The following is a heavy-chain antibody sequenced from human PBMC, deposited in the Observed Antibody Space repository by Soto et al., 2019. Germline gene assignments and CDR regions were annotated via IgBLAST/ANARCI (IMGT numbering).Heavy chain of an antibody. D-gene: IGHD6-6*01. CDR1: SGSFSGYY. Sequence: LSLTCSIYSGSFSGYYWSWIRQPPGKGLEWIGEISQSGNTNYSPSLKRRVSISIDTSKKQFSLNLASVSAADTAVYYCARAPKVSGSSQTRPDFWGQGTLVTVSS. CDR2: ISQSGNT. V-gene: IGHV4-34*01. J-gene: IGHJ4*02. CDR3: ARAPKVSGSSQTRPDF.